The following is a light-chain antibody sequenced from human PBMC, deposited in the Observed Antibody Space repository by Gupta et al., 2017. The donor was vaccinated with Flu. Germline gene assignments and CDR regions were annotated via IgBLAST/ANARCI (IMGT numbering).Light chain of an antibody. CDR1: QRSSNY. Sequence: DIQITLSPSSLSASVGDRVTITCRASQRSSNYLAWYQQRPGRVPKLLIYAASTLQSGVPSRFSGSGSGTDFTLTISRLQAEDVASYYCQKYDSAPLTFGRGTKVEIK. CDR2: AAS. J-gene: IGKJ4*01. CDR3: QKYDSAPLT. V-gene: IGKV1-27*01.